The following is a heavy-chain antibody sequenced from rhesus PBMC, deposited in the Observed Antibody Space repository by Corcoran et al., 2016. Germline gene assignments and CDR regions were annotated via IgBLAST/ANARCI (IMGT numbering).Heavy chain of an antibody. J-gene: IGHJ4*01. CDR1: GDSFSTNF. Sequence: QVQLQASGPGLVKPSETLSLTCAVSGDSFSTNFWSWLLHPPGQGLEWIGYIFGGTGKISYKPSLKGRVTISTDTSKNQFSLNLNSLTAADTAVYYCARSSLRHGSFVVYWGQGVLVTVSS. CDR2: IFGGTGKI. D-gene: IGHD6-25*01. CDR3: ARSSLRHGSFVVY. V-gene: IGHV4-147*01.